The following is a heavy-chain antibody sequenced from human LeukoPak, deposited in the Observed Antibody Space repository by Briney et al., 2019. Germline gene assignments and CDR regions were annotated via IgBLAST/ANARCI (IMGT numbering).Heavy chain of an antibody. V-gene: IGHV3-7*03. D-gene: IGHD3-22*01. CDR2: IKEDGSEK. J-gene: IGHJ4*02. Sequence: GGSLRLSCAASGVTFSRYWMRWVRQAPGKWREWVANIKEDGSEKYYVDSVNGRFTISRDNAKNSLYLQMNSLRTEDTALYYCAKGTVVVTGPLDYWGQGTLVTVSS. CDR3: AKGTVVVTGPLDY. CDR1: GVTFSRYW.